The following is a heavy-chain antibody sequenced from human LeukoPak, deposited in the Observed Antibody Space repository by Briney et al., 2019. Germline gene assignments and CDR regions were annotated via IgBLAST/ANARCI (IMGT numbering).Heavy chain of an antibody. J-gene: IGHJ4*02. CDR1: GFTFSSYG. CDR2: IWYDGSNK. Sequence: PGGSLRLSCAASGFTFSSYGMHWVRQAPGKGLEWVAVIWYDGSNKYYADSVKGRFTISRDNSKNTLYLQMNSLRADDTAVYYCASENIAFCPPGLWGQGTLVTVSS. CDR3: ASENIAFCPPGL. D-gene: IGHD3-3*02. V-gene: IGHV3-33*01.